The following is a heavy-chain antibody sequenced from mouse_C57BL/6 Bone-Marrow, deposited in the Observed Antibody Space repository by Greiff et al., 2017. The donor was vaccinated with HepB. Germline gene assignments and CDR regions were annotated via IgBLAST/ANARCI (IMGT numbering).Heavy chain of an antibody. Sequence: EVKLVESGGGLVKPGGSLKLSCAASGFTFSSYTMSWVRQTPEKRLEWVATISGGGGNTYYPDRVKGRFTISRDNAKNTLYRQMSSLRSEDTALYYCARHGYYYGSGGFAYWGQGTLVTVSA. CDR1: GFTFSSYT. J-gene: IGHJ3*01. CDR3: ARHGYYYGSGGFAY. V-gene: IGHV5-9*01. D-gene: IGHD1-1*01. CDR2: ISGGGGNT.